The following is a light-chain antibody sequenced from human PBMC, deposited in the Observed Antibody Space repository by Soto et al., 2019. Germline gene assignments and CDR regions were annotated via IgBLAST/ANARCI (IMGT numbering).Light chain of an antibody. CDR2: AAS. V-gene: IGKV1-17*01. J-gene: IGKJ1*01. Sequence: DIQMTPSPSSLSASVLDRVAITFRASQGIRNDLGWDQQKAGKASKRLIYAASSLQSGVPSRFSGSGSGTEFTLTISSLQPEDFATYYCLQHKSYPRTFGQGTKVDIK. CDR1: QGIRND. CDR3: LQHKSYPRT.